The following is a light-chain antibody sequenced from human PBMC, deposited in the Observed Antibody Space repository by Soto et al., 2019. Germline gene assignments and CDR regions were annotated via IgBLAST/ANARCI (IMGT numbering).Light chain of an antibody. J-gene: IGLJ1*01. V-gene: IGLV2-14*01. CDR3: ASLTTTNFV. CDR1: SSDVGAYNL. CDR2: EVT. Sequence: QSALTQPASVSGSPGQSITISCTGTSSDVGAYNLVSWYQHLPDKAPKLIISEVTNRPSGVSDRFSGSKSGNTASLTISGLPAEDEADYYCASLTTTNFVFGSGTKVTV.